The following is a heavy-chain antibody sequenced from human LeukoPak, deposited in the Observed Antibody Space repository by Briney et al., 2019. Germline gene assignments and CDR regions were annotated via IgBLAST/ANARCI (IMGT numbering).Heavy chain of an antibody. D-gene: IGHD3-22*01. Sequence: GGSLRLSCAASGFTVSSNYMSWVRQAPGKGLEWVSVIYSGGSTYYADSVKGRFTISRDNSKSTLYLQMNSLRAEDTAVYYCARDRNYYDSSGYLDYWGQGTLVTVPS. CDR1: GFTVSSNY. CDR3: ARDRNYYDSSGYLDY. J-gene: IGHJ4*02. V-gene: IGHV3-66*01. CDR2: IYSGGST.